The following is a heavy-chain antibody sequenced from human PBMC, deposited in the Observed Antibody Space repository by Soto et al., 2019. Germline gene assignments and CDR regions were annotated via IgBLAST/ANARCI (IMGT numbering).Heavy chain of an antibody. V-gene: IGHV1-69*13. CDR3: ARGRGYSGDDHYYYFDMDV. CDR1: GGTFNNYP. CDR2: SIPIYGTA. J-gene: IGHJ6*02. Sequence: SVKVSCKASGGTFNNYPITWVRQAPGEGLEWMGGSIPIYGTANYAQKFQGRVTISVDESTSTAYMELSSLRSEDTAVYYCARGRGYSGDDHYYYFDMDVWGQGTTVTVSS. D-gene: IGHD5-12*01.